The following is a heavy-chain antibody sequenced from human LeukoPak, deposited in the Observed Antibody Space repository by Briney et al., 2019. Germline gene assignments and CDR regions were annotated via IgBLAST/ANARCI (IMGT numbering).Heavy chain of an antibody. D-gene: IGHD1-26*01. CDR2: INWNGGST. V-gene: IGHV3-20*04. CDR3: ARSYSGSYYADAFDI. Sequence: GGSLRLSCAASGFTFGDYGMHWVRQAPGKGLEWVSGINWNGGSTGYADSVKGRFTISRDNAKNSLYLQMNSLRAEDTALYYCARSYSGSYYADAFDIWGQGTMVTVSS. CDR1: GFTFGDYG. J-gene: IGHJ3*02.